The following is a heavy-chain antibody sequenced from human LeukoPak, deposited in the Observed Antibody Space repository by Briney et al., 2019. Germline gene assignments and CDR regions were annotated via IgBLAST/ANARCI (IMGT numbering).Heavy chain of an antibody. D-gene: IGHD3-10*01. CDR2: TSSDLNVK. CDR1: GFTFRNYV. Sequence: GGSLRLSYAASGFTFRNYVIHWVRQAPGKGLEWVAVTSSDLNVKLYADSVKGRFTISRDNSRSTLYLQMNSLRPEDTAIYYCAREGYYGSGSPPSLYFDYWGQGTLVTVSS. J-gene: IGHJ4*02. CDR3: AREGYYGSGSPPSLYFDY. V-gene: IGHV3-30-3*01.